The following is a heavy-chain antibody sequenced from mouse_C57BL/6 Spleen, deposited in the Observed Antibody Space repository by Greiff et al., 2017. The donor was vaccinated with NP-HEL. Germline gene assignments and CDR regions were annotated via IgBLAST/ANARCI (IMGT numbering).Heavy chain of an antibody. J-gene: IGHJ1*03. CDR2: IRNKANGYTT. CDR1: GFTFTDYY. CDR3: ARSLYDYGRYFDV. V-gene: IGHV7-3*01. D-gene: IGHD2-4*01. Sequence: EVQGVESGGGLVQPGGSLSLSCAASGFTFTDYYMSWVRQPPGKALEWLGFIRNKANGYTTEYSASVKGRFTISRDNSQSILYLQMNALRAEDSATYYCARSLYDYGRYFDVWGTGTTVTVSS.